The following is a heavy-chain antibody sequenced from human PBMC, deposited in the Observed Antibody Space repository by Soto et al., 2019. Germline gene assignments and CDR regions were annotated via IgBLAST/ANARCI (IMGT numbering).Heavy chain of an antibody. Sequence: SETLSLTCPVAGGTLISSSYYWGWNRQPPGKGLEWIGSIYYSGSTNYNPSLKSRVTISVDTSKNQFSLKLSSVTAADTAVYYCARGSYDSSGYYPFPFDYWGQGTLVTVSS. CDR2: IYYSGST. V-gene: IGHV4-39*07. D-gene: IGHD3-22*01. CDR1: GGTLISSSYY. CDR3: ARGSYDSSGYYPFPFDY. J-gene: IGHJ4*02.